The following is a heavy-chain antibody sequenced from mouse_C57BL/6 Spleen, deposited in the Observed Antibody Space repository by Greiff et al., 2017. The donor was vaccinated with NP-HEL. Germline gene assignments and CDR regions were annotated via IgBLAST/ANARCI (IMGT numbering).Heavy chain of an antibody. V-gene: IGHV1-18*01. CDR2: INPNNGGT. CDR1: GYTFTDYN. Sequence: VQLKQSGPELVKPGASVKIPCKASGYTFTDYNMDWVKQSHGKSLEWIGDINPNNGGTIYNQKFKGKATLTVDKSSSTAYMELRSLTSEDTAVYYCARRGVFTTVVAHWYFDVWGTGTTVTVSS. CDR3: ARRGVFTTVVAHWYFDV. J-gene: IGHJ1*03. D-gene: IGHD1-1*01.